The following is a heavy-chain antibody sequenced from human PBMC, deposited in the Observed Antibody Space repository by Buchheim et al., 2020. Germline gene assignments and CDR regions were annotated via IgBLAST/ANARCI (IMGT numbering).Heavy chain of an antibody. D-gene: IGHD3-10*01. Sequence: VQLQESGPGLVKPSGTLSLTCAVSGGSLSNIYWWSWVRQSPEKGLEWIGEIYYTGRTNYNPSLKSRVTMSVDKSKNKFSLKLSSVTAADTAVYYCVRDFSGRERFDSWGQGTL. CDR3: VRDFSGRERFDS. V-gene: IGHV4-4*02. CDR2: IYYTGRT. J-gene: IGHJ4*02. CDR1: GGSLSNIYW.